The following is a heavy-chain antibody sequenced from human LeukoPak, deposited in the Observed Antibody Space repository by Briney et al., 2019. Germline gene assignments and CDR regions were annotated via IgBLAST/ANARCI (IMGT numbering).Heavy chain of an antibody. J-gene: IGHJ4*02. CDR2: INHSGST. CDR3: ARATRDLEGATDY. CDR1: GGSFSGYY. D-gene: IGHD1-26*01. V-gene: IGHV4-34*01. Sequence: SETLSLTCAVNGGSFSGYYWSWIRQPPGKGLEWIGEINHSGSTNYNPSLKSRVTISVDTSKNQFSLKLSSATAADTAVYYCARATRDLEGATDYWGQGTLVTVSS.